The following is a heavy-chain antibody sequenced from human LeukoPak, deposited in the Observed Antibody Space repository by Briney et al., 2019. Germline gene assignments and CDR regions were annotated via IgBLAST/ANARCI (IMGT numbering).Heavy chain of an antibody. CDR1: GFTFSSYS. J-gene: IGHJ4*02. V-gene: IGHV3-21*01. Sequence: GGSLRLSCAASGFTFSSYSMNWVRQAPGKGLEWVSSISSSSSYIYYADSVKGRFTISRDNAKNSLYLQMNSLRAEDTAVYYCARDRAYYDILTGYSTYYFDYWGQGTLVTVSS. D-gene: IGHD3-9*01. CDR2: ISSSSSYI. CDR3: ARDRAYYDILTGYSTYYFDY.